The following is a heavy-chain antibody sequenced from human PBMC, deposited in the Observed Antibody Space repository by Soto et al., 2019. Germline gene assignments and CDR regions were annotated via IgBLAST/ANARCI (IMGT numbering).Heavy chain of an antibody. Sequence: GASVKVSCKASGGTFSSYGINWVRQAPGQGLEWMGAIIPIFGTTNYAQKFQGRVTMTRDTSRSTVYMELRSLRSDDTAIYYCARSSGGNFGIIIEGSNWFDPWGQGTLVTVSS. CDR3: ARSSGGNFGIIIEGSNWFDP. CDR2: IIPIFGTT. D-gene: IGHD3-3*01. J-gene: IGHJ5*02. V-gene: IGHV1-69*05. CDR1: GGTFSSYG.